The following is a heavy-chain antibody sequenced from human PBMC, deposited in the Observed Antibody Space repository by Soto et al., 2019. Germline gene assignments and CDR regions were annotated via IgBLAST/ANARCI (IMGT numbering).Heavy chain of an antibody. CDR3: AKGHSGSYYRYFQH. CDR2: ISSSSSTI. J-gene: IGHJ1*01. Sequence: GGSLRLSCAASGFTFSSYSMNWVRRAPGKGLEWVSYISSSSSTIYYADSVKGRFTISRDNSKNTLYLQMNSLRAEDTAVYYCAKGHSGSYYRYFQHWGQGTLVTVSS. D-gene: IGHD1-26*01. V-gene: IGHV3-48*01. CDR1: GFTFSSYS.